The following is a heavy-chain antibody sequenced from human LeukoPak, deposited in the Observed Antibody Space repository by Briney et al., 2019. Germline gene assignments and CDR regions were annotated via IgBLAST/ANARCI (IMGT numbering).Heavy chain of an antibody. J-gene: IGHJ4*02. Sequence: GGSLRLSCAASGFTFSSYEMNWVRQAPGKGLEWVSYISSSGSTIYYADSVKGRFTISRDNAKNSLYLQMNSLRAEDTAVYYCASNPFRPFRLRSTVTTFFDYWGQGTLVTVSS. V-gene: IGHV3-48*03. CDR3: ASNPFRPFRLRSTVTTFFDY. CDR1: GFTFSSYE. CDR2: ISSSGSTI. D-gene: IGHD4-17*01.